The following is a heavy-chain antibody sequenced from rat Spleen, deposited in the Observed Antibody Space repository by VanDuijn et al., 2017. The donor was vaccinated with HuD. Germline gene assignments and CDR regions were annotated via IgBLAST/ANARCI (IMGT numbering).Heavy chain of an antibody. CDR3: TRDNMGITRFAY. Sequence: EVQLVESDGGLVQPGRSLKLSCAASGFTFSDYNMAWVRQAPKKGLEWVATIIYDGSRTYYRDSVKGRFTISRDNAKSTLYLQMDSLRSEDTATYYCTRDNMGITRFAYWGQGTLVTVSS. V-gene: IGHV5S10*01. D-gene: IGHD1-9*01. CDR2: IIYDGSRT. J-gene: IGHJ3*01. CDR1: GFTFSDYN.